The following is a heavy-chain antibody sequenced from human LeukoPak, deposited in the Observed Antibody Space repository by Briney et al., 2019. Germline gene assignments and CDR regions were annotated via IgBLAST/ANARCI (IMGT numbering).Heavy chain of an antibody. J-gene: IGHJ4*02. Sequence: SETLSLTCTVSGGSISTYYWSGMRQPPGKGLEWIGYIYSSGNTNYNPSLSSRVTISLDTSKNQFSLMLRSLTAADTAVYYCARRYTSSPGERFDYWGQGILVTVSS. D-gene: IGHD2-2*02. V-gene: IGHV4-59*08. CDR3: ARRYTSSPGERFDY. CDR2: IYSSGNT. CDR1: GGSISTYY.